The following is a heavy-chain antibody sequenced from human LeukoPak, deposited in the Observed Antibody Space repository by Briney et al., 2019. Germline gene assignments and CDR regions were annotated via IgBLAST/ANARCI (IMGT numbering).Heavy chain of an antibody. J-gene: IGHJ3*02. CDR1: GFTFSSYS. CDR3: ARGGLTGAFDI. V-gene: IGHV3-23*01. CDR2: ISPRGGGT. Sequence: GGSLRLSCAASGFTFSSYSMNWVRQAPGKGLDWLSGISPRGGGTYYADSVKGRFTISRDDSKNTLSLQMNSLRVEDTAVYYCARGGLTGAFDIWGQGTMVTASS. D-gene: IGHD5-12*01.